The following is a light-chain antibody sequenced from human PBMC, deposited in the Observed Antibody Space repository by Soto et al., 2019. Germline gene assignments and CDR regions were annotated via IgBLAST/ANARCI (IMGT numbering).Light chain of an antibody. Sequence: QSVLTQPPSVSGAPGQRISISCTGSSSNIGARFDVHWYQQVAGAAPKLLIFDNKYRPSGVSNRFSGSKSGNTASLTISGLQAEDEADYFCTSPTPGSLYVFGTGTKLTVL. J-gene: IGLJ1*01. CDR2: DNK. CDR3: TSPTPGSLYV. V-gene: IGLV1-40*01. CDR1: SSNIGARFD.